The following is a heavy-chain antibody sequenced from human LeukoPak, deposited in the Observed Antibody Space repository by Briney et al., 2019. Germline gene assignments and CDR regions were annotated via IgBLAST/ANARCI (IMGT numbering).Heavy chain of an antibody. J-gene: IGHJ5*02. D-gene: IGHD3-10*01. V-gene: IGHV4-31*03. CDR1: GGSISSGGYY. CDR3: ARDVITMVRETSRGWFDP. CDR2: IYYSGST. Sequence: SQTLSLTCTVSGGSISSGGYYWSWIRQHPGKGLEWIGYIYYSGSTYYNPSLKSRVTISVDTSKNQFSLKLSSVTAADTAVYYCARDVITMVRETSRGWFDPWGQGTLVTVSS.